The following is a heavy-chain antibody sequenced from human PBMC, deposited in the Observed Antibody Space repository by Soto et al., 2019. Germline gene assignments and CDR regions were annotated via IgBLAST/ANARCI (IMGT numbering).Heavy chain of an antibody. Sequence: SETLSLTCTVSGGSISSSSYYWGWIRQPPGKGLEWIGSIYYSGSTYYNPSLKSRVTISVDTSKNQFSLKLSSVTAADTAVYYCARHVPAAGTIDYWGQGTLVTVSS. D-gene: IGHD6-13*01. CDR2: IYYSGST. CDR1: GGSISSSSYY. CDR3: ARHVPAAGTIDY. J-gene: IGHJ4*02. V-gene: IGHV4-39*01.